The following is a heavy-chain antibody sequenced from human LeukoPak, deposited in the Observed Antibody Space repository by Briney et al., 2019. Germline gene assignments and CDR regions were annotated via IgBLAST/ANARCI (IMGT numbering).Heavy chain of an antibody. D-gene: IGHD2-2*01. J-gene: IGHJ6*03. CDR2: ISGSGGST. V-gene: IGHV3-23*01. Sequence: GGSLRLSCAASGFTFSSYAMSWVRQAPGKGLEWVSAISGSGGSTYYADSVKGRFTISRDNSKNTLYLQMNSLRAEDTAVYYCAKDSSSTSWRGLYYYMDVWGKGTTVTVSS. CDR1: GFTFSSYA. CDR3: AKDSSSTSWRGLYYYMDV.